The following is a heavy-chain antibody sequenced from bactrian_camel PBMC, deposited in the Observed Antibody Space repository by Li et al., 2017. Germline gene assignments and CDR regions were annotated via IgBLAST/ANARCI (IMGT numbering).Heavy chain of an antibody. CDR1: GDTLRSHC. CDR2: LDNDGSI. CDR3: GADPLSQVCQGGYFY. J-gene: IGHJ4*01. Sequence: QVQLVESGGGSVQAGGSLRLYCVVSGDTLRSHCMGWFRQAPGKEREGVATLDNDGSIDYADSVKGRFTISRDNAKRMLYLQMDNLTPEDTAKYYCGADPLSQVCQGGYFYYGQGTQVTVS. V-gene: IGHV3S55*01. D-gene: IGHD2*01.